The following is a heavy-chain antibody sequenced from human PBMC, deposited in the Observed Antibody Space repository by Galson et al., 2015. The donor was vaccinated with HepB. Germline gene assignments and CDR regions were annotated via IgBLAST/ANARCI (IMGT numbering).Heavy chain of an antibody. CDR2: ISWDGGST. D-gene: IGHD5-18*01. Sequence: SLRLSCAASGFTFDDYAMHWVRQAPGKGLEWVSLISWDGGSTYYADSVKGRFTISRDNSKNSLYLQMNSLRAEDTALYYCAKGHGYSYGPYYFDYWGQGTLVTVSS. V-gene: IGHV3-43D*03. CDR1: GFTFDDYA. CDR3: AKGHGYSYGPYYFDY. J-gene: IGHJ4*02.